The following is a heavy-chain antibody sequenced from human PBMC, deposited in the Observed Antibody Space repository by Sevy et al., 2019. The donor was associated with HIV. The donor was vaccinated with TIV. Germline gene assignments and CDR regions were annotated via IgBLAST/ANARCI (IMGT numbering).Heavy chain of an antibody. D-gene: IGHD6-13*01. CDR3: ARELGPFDY. J-gene: IGHJ4*02. CDR2: INTNTGNP. V-gene: IGHV7-4-1*02. Sequence: ASVKDSCKASGYTFTSYGINWVRQAPGQGLEWMGWINTNTGNPTYVQAFTGRFVFSLDTSVTTAYLQISSLKAEDTAVYYCARELGPFDYWGQGTLVTVSS. CDR1: GYTFTSYG.